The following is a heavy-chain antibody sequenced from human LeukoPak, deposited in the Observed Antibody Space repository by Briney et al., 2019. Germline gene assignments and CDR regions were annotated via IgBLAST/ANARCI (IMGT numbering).Heavy chain of an antibody. CDR3: ARVSLGGNPHDAFDI. Sequence: ASVKVSCKASGYTFTSYGISWVRQAPGQGLEWMGWISAYNGNTDYAQKLQGRVTMTTDTSTSTAYMELRSLRSDDTAVYYCARVSLGGNPHDAFDIWGQGTMVTVSS. CDR2: ISAYNGNT. D-gene: IGHD4-23*01. V-gene: IGHV1-18*01. CDR1: GYTFTSYG. J-gene: IGHJ3*02.